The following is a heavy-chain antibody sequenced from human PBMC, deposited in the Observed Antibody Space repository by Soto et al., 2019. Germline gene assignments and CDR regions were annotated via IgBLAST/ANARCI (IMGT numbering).Heavy chain of an antibody. V-gene: IGHV3-30*18. D-gene: IGHD4-17*01. CDR3: AKDFALQIALDYGEGFLDY. J-gene: IGHJ4*02. CDR1: GFTFSHYK. Sequence: PGGSLRLSCEASGFTFSHYKVHWVRQAPGKGLEWVAVISHDGSNEDYADSVDGRFTISRDNSKNMLYLQMNSLRADDTSVYFCAKDFALQIALDYGEGFLDYWRQGTLVRLL. CDR2: ISHDGSNE.